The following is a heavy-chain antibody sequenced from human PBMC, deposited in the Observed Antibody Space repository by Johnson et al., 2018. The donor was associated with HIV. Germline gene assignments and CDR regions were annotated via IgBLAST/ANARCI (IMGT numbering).Heavy chain of an antibody. CDR1: GFSVSSNY. CDR3: ARACRDGYTCDAFDI. CDR2: ISSGGDT. D-gene: IGHD5-24*01. Sequence: VQLVESGGGLVQPGGSLRLSCAASGFSVSSNYMSWVRQAPGKGLEWVSVISSGGDTYYADSVRGRFTISRDNSKNTLYLQMNSLRAEDPAVYYCARACRDGYTCDAFDIWGQGTMVTVSS. J-gene: IGHJ3*02. V-gene: IGHV3-66*01.